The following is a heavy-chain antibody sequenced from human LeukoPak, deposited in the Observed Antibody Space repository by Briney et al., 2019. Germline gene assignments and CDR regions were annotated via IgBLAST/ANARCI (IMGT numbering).Heavy chain of an antibody. V-gene: IGHV4-59*01. Sequence: SETLSLTCNASGGSMNLYYWSWIRQSPGEGLEWIGYIQNSGRTYYNPSLKSRGTISLDTSKNQFSLKLASVTAVDTAVYYCARNFARNSGDYGNDAFDIWGQGTMVTVSS. CDR2: IQNSGRT. J-gene: IGHJ3*02. CDR3: ARNFARNSGDYGNDAFDI. CDR1: GGSMNLYY. D-gene: IGHD4-17*01.